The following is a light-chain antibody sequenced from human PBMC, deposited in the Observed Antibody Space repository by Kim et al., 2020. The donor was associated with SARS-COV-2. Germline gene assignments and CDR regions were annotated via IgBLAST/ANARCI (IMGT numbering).Light chain of an antibody. J-gene: IGLJ2*01. Sequence: NFMLTQPHSVSESPGKTVTISCTRRSGSIASNYVQWYQQRPGSAPTTVIYEDNRRPSGVPDRFSGSIDSSSNSASLTISGLQTEDEADYYCQSYDSTDVFFGGGTQLTVL. V-gene: IGLV6-57*04. CDR3: QSYDSTDVF. CDR1: SGSIASNY. CDR2: EDN.